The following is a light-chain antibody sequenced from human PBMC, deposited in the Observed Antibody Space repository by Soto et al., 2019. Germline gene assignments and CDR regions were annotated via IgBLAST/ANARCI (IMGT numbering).Light chain of an antibody. V-gene: IGKV3-11*01. J-gene: IGKJ3*01. CDR2: DAS. CDR1: QSVSSY. Sequence: EVVLTQSPATLSLSPGERATLSCRASQSVSSYLAWYQQKPGQAPRLLIYDASNRATGIPARFSGSGSGTDFTLTISSLEPEDFGVYYCQQRSHWPFTFGPGTKVDIK. CDR3: QQRSHWPFT.